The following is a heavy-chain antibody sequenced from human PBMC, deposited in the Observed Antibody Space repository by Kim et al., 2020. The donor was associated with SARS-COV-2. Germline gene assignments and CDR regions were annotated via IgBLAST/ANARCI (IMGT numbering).Heavy chain of an antibody. D-gene: IGHD3-10*01. CDR3: AMGKGMVRGVRRGFDY. V-gene: IGHV4-34*01. CDR2: INHSGST. Sequence: SETLSLTCAVYGGSFSGYYWSWIRQPPGKGLEWIGEINHSGSTNYNPSLKSRVTISVDTSKNQFSLKLSSVTAADTAVYYCAMGKGMVRGVRRGFDYWGQGTLVTVSS. CDR1: GGSFSGYY. J-gene: IGHJ4*02.